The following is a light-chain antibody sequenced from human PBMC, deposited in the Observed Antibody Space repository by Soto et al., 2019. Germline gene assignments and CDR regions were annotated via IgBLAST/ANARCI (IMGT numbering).Light chain of an antibody. CDR1: QSISSW. CDR2: DAS. CDR3: QQSYVTPLT. V-gene: IGKV1-5*01. J-gene: IGKJ4*01. Sequence: DIQMTQSPSTLSASVGYRVTITCRASQSISSWLAWYQQKPGKAPKLLIYDASRLESGVPSRFSGSGSGTDFTLTISDLQPDDLGTYYCQQSYVTPLTFGGGTKVDIK.